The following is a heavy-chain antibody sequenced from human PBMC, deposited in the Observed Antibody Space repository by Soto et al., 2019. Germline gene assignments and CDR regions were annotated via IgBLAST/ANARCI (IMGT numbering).Heavy chain of an antibody. V-gene: IGHV4-30-4*01. J-gene: IGHJ6*02. CDR1: GGSISSGDYY. CDR2: IYYSGST. D-gene: IGHD6-6*01. Sequence: QVQLQESGPGLVKPSQTLSLTCTVSGGSISSGDYYWSWIRQPPGKGLEWIGYIYYSGSTDYNPPLKSRVTISLDTSNNQFSLKLSSVTAADTAVYYCASEYSTSSDYYYGMDVWGQGTTVTVSS. CDR3: ASEYSTSSDYYYGMDV.